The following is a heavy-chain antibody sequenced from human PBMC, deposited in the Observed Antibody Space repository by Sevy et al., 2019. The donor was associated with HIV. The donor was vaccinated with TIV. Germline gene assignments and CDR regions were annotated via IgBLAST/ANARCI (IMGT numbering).Heavy chain of an antibody. V-gene: IGHV4-31*03. J-gene: IGHJ4*02. Sequence: LSLTCTVSGGSISTGGYYWSWIRQHPGKGLEWIGYIYYSGSTYYNPSLKSRVTISVDTSKNQFSLKLNSVTAADTAVYYCARSKSSSTTFDYWGQGTLVTVSS. CDR3: ARSKSSSTTFDY. D-gene: IGHD6-6*01. CDR1: GGSISTGGYY. CDR2: IYYSGST.